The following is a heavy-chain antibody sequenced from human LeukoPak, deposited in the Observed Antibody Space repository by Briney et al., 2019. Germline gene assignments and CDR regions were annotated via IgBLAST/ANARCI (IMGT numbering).Heavy chain of an antibody. CDR2: ISAYNGNT. D-gene: IGHD3-10*01. CDR1: GYTFTSYG. Sequence: ASVKISCKASGYTFTSYGISWVRQAPGQGLEWMGWISAYNGNTNYAQKLQGRVTMTTDTSTSTAYMELRSLRSDDTAVYYCARASSMVRSNWFDPWGQGTLVTVSS. J-gene: IGHJ5*02. V-gene: IGHV1-18*01. CDR3: ARASSMVRSNWFDP.